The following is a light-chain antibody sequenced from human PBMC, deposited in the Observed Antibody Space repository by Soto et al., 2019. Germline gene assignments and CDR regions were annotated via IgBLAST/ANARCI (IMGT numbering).Light chain of an antibody. V-gene: IGLV2-14*01. Sequence: QSALTQPPSVSGSPGQSITISCTGTSSDVGGYNYVSWYQQHPGKAPKLMIYDVSNRPSGVSNRFSGSKSGNTASLTISGLQAEDEADYYCSSYSSSSLEVFGGGTKVTVL. CDR2: DVS. J-gene: IGLJ2*01. CDR1: SSDVGGYNY. CDR3: SSYSSSSLEV.